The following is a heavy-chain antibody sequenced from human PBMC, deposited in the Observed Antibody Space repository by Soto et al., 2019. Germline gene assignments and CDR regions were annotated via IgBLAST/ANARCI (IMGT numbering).Heavy chain of an antibody. V-gene: IGHV1-18*01. CDR1: GYTFTSYG. Sequence: QIQLEQSGAEVKTPGASVKVSCKASGYTFTSYGISWVRQAHGQGLEWMGWISPYTGNRNYSESLQGRVTMTTDTSTSTAYMELRTLTSDDTAVYFCARIRRRTNTPEARLDYWGQGSLGTVSS. CDR3: ARIRRRTNTPEARLDY. CDR2: ISPYTGNR. J-gene: IGHJ4*02.